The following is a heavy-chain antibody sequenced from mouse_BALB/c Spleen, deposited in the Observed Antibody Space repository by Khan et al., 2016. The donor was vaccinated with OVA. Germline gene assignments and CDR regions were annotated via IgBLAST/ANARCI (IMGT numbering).Heavy chain of an antibody. V-gene: IGHV3-2*02. CDR3: VRCPRAYYRYEGYYHAMDY. J-gene: IGHJ4*01. CDR1: GYSITSDYA. D-gene: IGHD2-14*01. CDR2: ISYSGNT. Sequence: EVQLQESGPGLVKPSQSLSLTCTVTGYSITSDYAWNWIRQFPGNKLEWMGYISYSGNTSYNPSLKSRISITRDTSKNPFFLQLNSVTTEDTAKYYCVRCPRAYYRYEGYYHAMDYWGQGTSVTVSS.